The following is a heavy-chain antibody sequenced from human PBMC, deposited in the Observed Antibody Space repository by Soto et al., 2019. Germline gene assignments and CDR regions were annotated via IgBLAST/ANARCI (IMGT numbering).Heavy chain of an antibody. J-gene: IGHJ6*02. Sequence: GESLKISCEGSGYTFTNYWIGWVRQMPGKGLEWMGIIYPGDSDTKYNPSFQGQVTIPADKSITTTYLQWSSLKASDTAIYYCAASIFYYGMDVWGQGTTVTVSS. CDR2: IYPGDSDT. CDR3: AASIFYYGMDV. CDR1: GYTFTNYW. V-gene: IGHV5-51*01.